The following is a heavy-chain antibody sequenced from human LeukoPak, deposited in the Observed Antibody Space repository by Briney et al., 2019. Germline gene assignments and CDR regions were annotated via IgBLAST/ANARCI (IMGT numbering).Heavy chain of an antibody. D-gene: IGHD1-1*01. J-gene: IGHJ3*02. Sequence: SGGSLRLSCAASGFTFSSYAMHWVRQAPGKGLEWVAVISYDGSNKYYADSVKGRFTISRDNAKNSLYLQMNSLRAEDTAVYYCARSYNWNDDAFDIWGQGTMVTVSS. CDR1: GFTFSSYA. CDR2: ISYDGSNK. CDR3: ARSYNWNDDAFDI. V-gene: IGHV3-30-3*01.